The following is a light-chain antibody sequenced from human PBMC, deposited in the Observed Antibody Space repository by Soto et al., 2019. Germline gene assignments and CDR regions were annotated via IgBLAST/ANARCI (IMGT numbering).Light chain of an antibody. CDR1: QGVRGN. J-gene: IGKJ4*02. Sequence: DIQLTQSPSFLSASVGDRITIPCRASQGVRGNLAWYQQKSGKAPKLLISAASSLQSGVPSRFSGSGSGTEFTLTISCLQPEDFATYYCQQLNDYPLTFGGGTKVDIK. CDR3: QQLNDYPLT. CDR2: AAS. V-gene: IGKV1-9*01.